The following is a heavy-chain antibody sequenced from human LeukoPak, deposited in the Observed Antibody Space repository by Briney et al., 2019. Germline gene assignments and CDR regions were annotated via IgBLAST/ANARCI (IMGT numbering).Heavy chain of an antibody. V-gene: IGHV4-39*07. CDR1: GGSISCSSYY. J-gene: IGHJ5*02. Sequence: SETLSLTCTVSGGSISCSSYYWGWIRQPPGKGLEWIGSIYYSGSTYYNPSLKSRVTISVDTSKNQFSLKLSSVTAADTAVYYCARVRDILTGVLSSWGQGTLVTVSS. CDR2: IYYSGST. CDR3: ARVRDILTGVLSS. D-gene: IGHD3-9*01.